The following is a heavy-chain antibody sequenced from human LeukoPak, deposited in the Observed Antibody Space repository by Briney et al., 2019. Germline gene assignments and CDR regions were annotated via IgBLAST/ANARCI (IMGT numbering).Heavy chain of an antibody. CDR1: GFTFSSYW. V-gene: IGHV3-74*01. D-gene: IGHD3-22*01. CDR3: ARAPSEIGGYYPEYFRH. CDR2: IKSDGST. Sequence: GGSLRLSCAASGFTFSSYWMHWVRQAPGKGLVWVSRIKSDGSTDHADSVKGRFTISRDNAKNTVSLQMNSLRAEDTGVYYCARAPSEIGGYYPEYFRHWGQGTLVTVSS. J-gene: IGHJ1*01.